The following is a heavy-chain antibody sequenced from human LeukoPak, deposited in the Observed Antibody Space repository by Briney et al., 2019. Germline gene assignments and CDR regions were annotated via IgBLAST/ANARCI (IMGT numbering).Heavy chain of an antibody. Sequence: GGSLRLSCAASGFTFSNYSMNWVRQAPGKGLEWVSSISISSYYIYYADSVKGRFTISRDNAKNSLYLQMNSLRAEDTAVYYCTRGGLGTSSRNYCYMDVWGKGTTVTVSS. CDR2: ISISSYYI. CDR1: GFTFSNYS. CDR3: TRGGLGTSSRNYCYMDV. J-gene: IGHJ6*03. V-gene: IGHV3-21*01. D-gene: IGHD1-14*01.